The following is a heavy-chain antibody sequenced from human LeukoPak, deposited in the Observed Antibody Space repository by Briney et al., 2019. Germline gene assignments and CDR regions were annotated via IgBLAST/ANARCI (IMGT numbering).Heavy chain of an antibody. CDR3: ACRRGLPNNWFDP. Sequence: GGSLRLSCAASGFTFSDYYMSWIRQAPGKGLEWVSYISSSGSTIYYADSVKGRFTISRDNAKNSLYLQMNSLRAEDTAVYYCACRRGLPNNWFDPWGQGILVIVSS. J-gene: IGHJ5*02. V-gene: IGHV3-11*01. CDR1: GFTFSDYY. CDR2: ISSSGSTI. D-gene: IGHD5-12*01.